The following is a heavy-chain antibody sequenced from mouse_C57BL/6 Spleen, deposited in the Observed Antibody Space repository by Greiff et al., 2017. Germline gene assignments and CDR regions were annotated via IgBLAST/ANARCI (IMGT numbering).Heavy chain of an antibody. CDR3: ATIDYGNYPHY. D-gene: IGHD2-1*01. Sequence: QVQLQQPGAELVRPGSSVKLSCKASGYTFTSYWMHWVKQRPIQGLEWIGNIDPSDSETHYNQKFKDKATLTVDKSSSTAYMQLSSLTSEDSAVYYCATIDYGNYPHYWGQGTTLTVSS. J-gene: IGHJ2*01. CDR1: GYTFTSYW. CDR2: IDPSDSET. V-gene: IGHV1-52*01.